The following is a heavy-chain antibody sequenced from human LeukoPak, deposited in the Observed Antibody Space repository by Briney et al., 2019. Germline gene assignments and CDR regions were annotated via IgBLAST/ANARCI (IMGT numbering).Heavy chain of an antibody. V-gene: IGHV3-33*01. D-gene: IGHD3-3*01. CDR3: ARGMHYDFWSGYPIPDY. CDR1: GFTFSSYG. CDR2: IWYDGSNK. J-gene: IGHJ4*02. Sequence: GGSLRLSCAASGFTFSSYGMHWVRQAPGKGLEWVAVIWYDGSNKYYAGSVKGRFTISRDNSKNTLYLRMNSLRAEDTAVYYCARGMHYDFWSGYPIPDYWGQGTLVTVSS.